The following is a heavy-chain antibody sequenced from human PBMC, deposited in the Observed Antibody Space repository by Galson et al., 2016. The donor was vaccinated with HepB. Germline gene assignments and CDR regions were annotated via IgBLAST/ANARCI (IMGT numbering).Heavy chain of an antibody. V-gene: IGHV1-18*01. CDR1: NYTFISYG. Sequence: SVKVSCKASNYTFISYGITWVRQAPGQGLEWMGWISGYKDNTDYAQKFQGRLIMTTDTSTSTAYMELRSLRSDDTAVYYCARYGGGFDSWGLGTLVTVS. CDR2: ISGYKDNT. J-gene: IGHJ5*01. D-gene: IGHD3-10*01. CDR3: ARYGGGFDS.